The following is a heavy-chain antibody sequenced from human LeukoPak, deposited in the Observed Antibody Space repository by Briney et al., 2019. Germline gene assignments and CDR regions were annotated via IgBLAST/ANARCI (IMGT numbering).Heavy chain of an antibody. CDR3: ARAASLDY. CDR2: INTKTGKS. D-gene: IGHD2-2*01. J-gene: IGHJ4*02. CDR1: NYTFTSYP. V-gene: IGHV7-4-1*02. Sequence: ASVKVSCKGSNYTFTSYPINWVRQAPGQGLEWMGSINTKTGKSTYARGFTGRFLFSLDTSVSTAYLQINSLNAEGTAVYYCARAASLDYWGQGTLVTVSS.